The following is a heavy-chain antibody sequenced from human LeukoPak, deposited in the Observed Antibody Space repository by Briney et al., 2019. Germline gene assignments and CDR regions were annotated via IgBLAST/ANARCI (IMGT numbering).Heavy chain of an antibody. Sequence: GGSLRLSCTASGFTFIDYYMSWIRQAPGKGLEWVSYISNSGQTMYYADSLKGRFTISRDNANSSLYLQMNSLRAEDTAVYYCARVGWTMVRGAPYYYYYMDVWGKGTTVTISS. D-gene: IGHD3-10*01. CDR2: ISNSGQTM. CDR1: GFTFIDYY. J-gene: IGHJ6*03. CDR3: ARVGWTMVRGAPYYYYYMDV. V-gene: IGHV3-11*01.